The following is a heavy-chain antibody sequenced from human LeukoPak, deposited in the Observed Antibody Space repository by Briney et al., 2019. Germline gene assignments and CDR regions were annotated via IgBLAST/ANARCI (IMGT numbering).Heavy chain of an antibody. J-gene: IGHJ3*02. CDR2: IHADSGNT. V-gene: IGHV1-3*01. CDR3: TIGLAGDWDAFDI. CDR1: GYTFTTCA. Sequence: ASVKVSCKTSGYTFTTCAVHWVRQAPGQRLEWMGWIHADSGNTKYSQKLQGRVAIARDTSASTIYMELTSLRIEDTAVYFCTIGLAGDWDAFDIWGLGTMVTVSS. D-gene: IGHD6-19*01.